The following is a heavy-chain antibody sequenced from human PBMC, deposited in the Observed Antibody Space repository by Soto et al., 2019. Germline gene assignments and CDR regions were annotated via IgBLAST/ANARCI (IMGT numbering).Heavy chain of an antibody. V-gene: IGHV1-3*04. D-gene: IGHD1-26*01. J-gene: IGHJ6*02. CDR2: INTGNGDT. CDR3: ARDLSGNSYYHMHV. CDR1: GYTFNIYA. Sequence: DSVQVSCKTSGYTFNIYAVHWVRQAPGQRLEWMGWINTGNGDTKYSQKFQGRVTITRDTSASAAYMDLRSLKSEDTAVYYCARDLSGNSYYHMHVLGQGTTGKVS.